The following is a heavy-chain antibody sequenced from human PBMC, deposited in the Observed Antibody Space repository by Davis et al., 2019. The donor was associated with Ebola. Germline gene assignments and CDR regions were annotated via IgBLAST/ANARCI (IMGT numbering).Heavy chain of an antibody. D-gene: IGHD6-13*01. J-gene: IGHJ1*01. CDR2: IIPIFGTA. CDR1: GGTFSSYA. CDR3: AIPMGSSWYLSNGFQH. Sequence: SSVKVSCKASGGTFSSYAISWVRQAPGQGLEWMGGIIPIFGTANYAQKFQGRVTITADKSTSTAYMELSSLRSEDTAVYYCAIPMGSSWYLSNGFQHWGQGTLVTVSS. V-gene: IGHV1-69*06.